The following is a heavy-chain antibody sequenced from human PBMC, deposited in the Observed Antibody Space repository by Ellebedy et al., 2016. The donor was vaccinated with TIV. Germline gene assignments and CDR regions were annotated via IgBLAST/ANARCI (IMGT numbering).Heavy chain of an antibody. Sequence: PGGSLRLSCAASGFAFSDFYMSWIRQAPGKGLEWVSYVSGSSTYTNYADSVKGRFTISRDNAKNSLYLQLSSLRAEDTAVYYCVRDFRKEQTVTTYWYFDLWGRGTLVTVSS. CDR3: VRDFRKEQTVTTYWYFDL. J-gene: IGHJ2*01. D-gene: IGHD4-17*01. CDR2: VSGSSTYT. CDR1: GFAFSDFY. V-gene: IGHV3-11*06.